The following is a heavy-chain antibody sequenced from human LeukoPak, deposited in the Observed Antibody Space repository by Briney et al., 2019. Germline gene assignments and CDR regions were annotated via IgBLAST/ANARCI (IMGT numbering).Heavy chain of an antibody. CDR2: IHSGGTT. D-gene: IGHD1-26*01. CDR1: GFTVSSNY. Sequence: GGSLRLSCAASGFTVSSNYMSWVRQAPGKGLEWVSVIHSGGTTFYAASVKGGFTISRDNSKNTLYLQMNSLRVEDTAVYYCASIVGVDEFDYWGQGTLVTVSS. CDR3: ASIVGVDEFDY. J-gene: IGHJ4*02. V-gene: IGHV3-53*01.